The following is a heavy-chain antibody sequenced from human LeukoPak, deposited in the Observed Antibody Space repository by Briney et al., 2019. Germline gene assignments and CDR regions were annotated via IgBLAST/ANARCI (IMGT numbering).Heavy chain of an antibody. D-gene: IGHD4-17*01. CDR2: IYYSGST. V-gene: IGHV4-30-4*08. CDR1: GGSISSGDYY. J-gene: IGHJ4*02. Sequence: PSETLSLTCTVSGGSISSGDYYWSWIRQPPGKGLEWIGYIYYSGSTYYNPSLKSRVTISVDTSKNQFSLKLSSVTAADTAVYYCAGVQPYGDQTDYWGQGTLVTVSS. CDR3: AGVQPYGDQTDY.